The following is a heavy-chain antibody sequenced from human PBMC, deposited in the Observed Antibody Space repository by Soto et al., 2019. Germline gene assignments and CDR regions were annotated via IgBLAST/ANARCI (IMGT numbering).Heavy chain of an antibody. CDR1: GGSISSYY. J-gene: IGHJ3*02. Sequence: PSETLSLTCTVSGGSISSYYWSWIRQPPGKGLEWIGYIYYSGSTNYNPSLKSRVTISVDTSKNQFSLKLSSVTAADTAVYYCARDYRYDILTGRDAFDIWGQGTKVTVSS. D-gene: IGHD3-9*01. CDR3: ARDYRYDILTGRDAFDI. CDR2: IYYSGST. V-gene: IGHV4-59*01.